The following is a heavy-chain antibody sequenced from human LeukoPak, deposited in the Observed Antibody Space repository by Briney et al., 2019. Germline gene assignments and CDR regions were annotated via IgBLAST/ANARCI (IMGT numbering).Heavy chain of an antibody. CDR3: ATFNCTNGVCYTGWFDP. J-gene: IGHJ5*02. V-gene: IGHV1-24*01. Sequence: ASVKVSCKVSGYTLTELSMHWVRQAPGKGLEWMGGFDPEDGETIYAQKFQCRVTMTEDTSTDTAYMELSSLRSEDTAVYYCATFNCTNGVCYTGWFDPWGQGTLVTVSS. CDR2: FDPEDGET. D-gene: IGHD2-8*01. CDR1: GYTLTELS.